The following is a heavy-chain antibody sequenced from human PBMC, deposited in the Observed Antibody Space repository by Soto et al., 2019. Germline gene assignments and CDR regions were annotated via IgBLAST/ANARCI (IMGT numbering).Heavy chain of an antibody. D-gene: IGHD6-13*01. J-gene: IGHJ6*02. CDR1: GYSFTSYW. CDR2: IYPGDSDT. V-gene: IGHV5-51*01. CDR3: ARRAAAVVAHYYYGMDV. Sequence: GESLKISCKGSGYSFTSYWIGWARQMPGKGLEWMGIIYPGDSDTRYSPSFQGQVTISADKSISTAYLQWSSLKASDTAMYYCARRAAAVVAHYYYGMDVWGQGTTVTVSS.